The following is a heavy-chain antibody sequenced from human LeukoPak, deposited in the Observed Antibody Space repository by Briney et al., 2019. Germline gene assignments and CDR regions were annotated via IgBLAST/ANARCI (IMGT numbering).Heavy chain of an antibody. CDR2: IHPGDSDI. CDR3: ARGYCSGNICYLNNLDY. CDR1: GYSFINYW. V-gene: IGHV5-51*01. Sequence: GESLKISCKASGYSFINYWIGWVRQMPGEGLEWMGMIHPGDSDIRYGPSFRGQVTISADKSISTAYLQWSSLKASDTAMYYCARGYCSGNICYLNNLDYWGQGTLVTVSS. D-gene: IGHD2-15*01. J-gene: IGHJ4*02.